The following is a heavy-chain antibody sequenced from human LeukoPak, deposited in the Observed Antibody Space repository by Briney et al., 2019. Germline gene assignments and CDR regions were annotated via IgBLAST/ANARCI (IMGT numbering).Heavy chain of an antibody. CDR2: IYSGGST. V-gene: IGHV3-66*01. J-gene: IGHJ6*02. Sequence: PGGSLRLSCAASGFTVSSNYMSWVRQAPGKGLEWVSVIYSGGSTYYADSVKGRFTISRDNSKNTLYLQMNSLRAEDTAVYYCARVWSGSSGYYYCMDVWGQGTTVTVSS. CDR1: GFTVSSNY. CDR3: ARVWSGSSGYYYCMDV. D-gene: IGHD3-3*01.